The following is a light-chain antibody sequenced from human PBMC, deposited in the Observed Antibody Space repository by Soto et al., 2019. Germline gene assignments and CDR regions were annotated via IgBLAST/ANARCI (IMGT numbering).Light chain of an antibody. V-gene: IGKV3-15*01. CDR3: HQSRTWPPKHT. CDR2: DAS. Sequence: EIVMTQSPATLSVSPGERVTLSCRASQSVSNNLAWYQHKPGQAPRVLIYDASTRATGILVRFSGSGAETEFPLTISSLQSEDFAVYYCHQSRTWPPKHTFGQGTKLEI. CDR1: QSVSNN. J-gene: IGKJ2*01.